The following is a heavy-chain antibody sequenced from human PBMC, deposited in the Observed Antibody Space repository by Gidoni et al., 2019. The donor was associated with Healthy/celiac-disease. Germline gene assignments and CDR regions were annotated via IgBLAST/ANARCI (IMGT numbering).Heavy chain of an antibody. Sequence: QVQLVQSGAEVKKPGSSVKVSCKASGGTFSSYTISWVRQAPGQGLEWMGRIIPILGIANYAQKFQGRVTITADKSTSTAYMELSSLRSEDTAVYYCATIGYVQSGVALGYFDYWGQGTLVTVSS. D-gene: IGHD3-3*01. CDR1: GGTFSSYT. CDR3: ATIGYVQSGVALGYFDY. CDR2: IIPILGIA. V-gene: IGHV1-69*02. J-gene: IGHJ4*02.